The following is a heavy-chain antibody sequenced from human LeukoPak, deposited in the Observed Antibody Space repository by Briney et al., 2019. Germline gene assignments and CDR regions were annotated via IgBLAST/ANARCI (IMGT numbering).Heavy chain of an antibody. CDR3: AARQGSGERWLQPTDY. CDR2: ISSSSNYI. J-gene: IGHJ4*02. Sequence: GGSLRLSCATSGFTFSSYSMNWVRQAPGKGLEWVSSISSSSNYIDYADSLKGRFTISRDNAKNSLYLQMNSLRAEDTAVYYCAARQGSGERWLQPTDYWGQGTLVTVSS. D-gene: IGHD5-24*01. CDR1: GFTFSSYS. V-gene: IGHV3-21*01.